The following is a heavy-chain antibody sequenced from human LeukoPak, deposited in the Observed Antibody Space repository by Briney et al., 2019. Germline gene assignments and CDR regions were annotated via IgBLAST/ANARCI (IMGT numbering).Heavy chain of an antibody. J-gene: IGHJ4*02. CDR3: ARVRYEYSSSFSYFDY. Sequence: ASVKVSCKASGYTFTGYYMHWVRRAPGQGLEWMGWINPNSGGTNYAQKFQGRVTMTRDTSISTAYMELSRLRSDDTAVYYCARVRYEYSSSFSYFDYWGQGTLVTVSS. CDR2: INPNSGGT. D-gene: IGHD6-6*01. CDR1: GYTFTGYY. V-gene: IGHV1-2*02.